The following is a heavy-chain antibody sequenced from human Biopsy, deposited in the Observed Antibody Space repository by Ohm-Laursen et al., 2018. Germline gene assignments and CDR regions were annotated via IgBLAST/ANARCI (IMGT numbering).Heavy chain of an antibody. CDR2: IYPNSGDT. V-gene: IGHV1-2*02. CDR1: GDAFLGYY. Sequence: ASVKVSCKASGDAFLGYYLHWARQAPGQGLEWMGSIYPNSGDTDFAQKFQGRVSMTRDTSVNTAYLELSSLRSDDTAIYYCARDLLEWSLPSWGQGTLVTVSS. J-gene: IGHJ4*02. CDR3: ARDLLEWSLPS. D-gene: IGHD3-3*01.